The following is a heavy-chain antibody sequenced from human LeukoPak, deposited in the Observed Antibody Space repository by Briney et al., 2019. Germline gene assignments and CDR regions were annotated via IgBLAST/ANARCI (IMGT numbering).Heavy chain of an antibody. D-gene: IGHD1-7*01. CDR2: INHSGST. J-gene: IGHJ4*02. Sequence: SETLSLTCTVSGYSISSGYCWSWIRQPPGKGLEWIGEINHSGSTNYNPSLKSRVTISVDTSKNQFSLKLSSVTAADTAVYYCARELELRYWGQGTLVTVSS. CDR1: GYSISSGYC. V-gene: IGHV4-38-2*02. CDR3: ARELELRY.